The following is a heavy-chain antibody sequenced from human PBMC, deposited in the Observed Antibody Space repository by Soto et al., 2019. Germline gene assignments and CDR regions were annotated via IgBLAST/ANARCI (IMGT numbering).Heavy chain of an antibody. CDR3: ARLGNYYDSSGYFE. D-gene: IGHD3-22*01. CDR2: INPNSGGT. V-gene: IGHV1-2*02. CDR1: GYTFTGYY. Sequence: VKVSCKASGYTFTGYYMHWVRQAPGQGLEWMGWINPNSGGTNYAQKFQGRVTMTRDTSISTAYMELSRLRSDDTAVYYCARLGNYYDSSGYFEWGQGTLVTVSS. J-gene: IGHJ1*01.